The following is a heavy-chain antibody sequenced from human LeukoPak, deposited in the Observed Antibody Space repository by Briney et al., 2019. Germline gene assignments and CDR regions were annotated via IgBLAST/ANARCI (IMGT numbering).Heavy chain of an antibody. Sequence: GGSLRLSCAASGFTFSSYAMHWVRQAPGKGLEWVAVISYDGSNKYYADSVKGRFTISRDNSKNTLYLQMNSLRAEDTAVYYCAKAEGQWSPGYFDYWGQGTLVTVSS. J-gene: IGHJ4*02. D-gene: IGHD2-15*01. CDR2: ISYDGSNK. V-gene: IGHV3-30-3*01. CDR1: GFTFSSYA. CDR3: AKAEGQWSPGYFDY.